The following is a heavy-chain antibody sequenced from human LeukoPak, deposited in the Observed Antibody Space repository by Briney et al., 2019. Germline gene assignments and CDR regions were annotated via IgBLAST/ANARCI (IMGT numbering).Heavy chain of an antibody. CDR3: ARGPALDF. V-gene: IGHV3-48*03. Sequence: GGSLRLSCAASGFTFRSNEMNWVRQSPGKGLEWVSYITSSGSTIYYADSVKGRFTISRDNAKNSLYLQMNSLRAEDTAVYCCARGPALDFWGQGTLVTVSS. CDR2: ITSSGSTI. J-gene: IGHJ4*02. CDR1: GFTFRSNE.